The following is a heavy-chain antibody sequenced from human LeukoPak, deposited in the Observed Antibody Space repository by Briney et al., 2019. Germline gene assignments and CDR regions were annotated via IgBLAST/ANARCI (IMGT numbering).Heavy chain of an antibody. CDR1: GFTFSSYA. CDR3: ARDGAYSGSYLAY. CDR2: ISYDGSNK. V-gene: IGHV3-30*04. D-gene: IGHD1-26*01. Sequence: GRSLTLSCAASGFTFSSYAMHWLRQAPGKGLEWVAVISYDGSNKYYANSVKGRFTISRDNSKNTLYLQMNSLRAEDTAVYYCARDGAYSGSYLAYWGEGTLVTVSS. J-gene: IGHJ4*02.